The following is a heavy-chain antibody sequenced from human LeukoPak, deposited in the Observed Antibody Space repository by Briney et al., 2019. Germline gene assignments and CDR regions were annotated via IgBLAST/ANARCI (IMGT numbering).Heavy chain of an antibody. CDR2: INHSGST. Sequence: SETLSLTCAVYGGSFSGYYWSWIRQPPGKGLEWIGEINHSGSTNYNPSLKSRVTISVDTSKNQFSLKLSSVTAADTAVYYCARGWYYGSGSFDYWGQGTLVTVSS. CDR3: ARGWYYGSGSFDY. V-gene: IGHV4-34*01. J-gene: IGHJ4*02. D-gene: IGHD3-10*01. CDR1: GGSFSGYY.